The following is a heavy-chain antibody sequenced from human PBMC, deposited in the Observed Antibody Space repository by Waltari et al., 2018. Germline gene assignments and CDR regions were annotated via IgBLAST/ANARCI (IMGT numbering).Heavy chain of an antibody. CDR3: ARDPARRADY. Sequence: EVQLVECGGGLVQPGGSLRLSCVASGFTLGNDWMHWVRQAPGKGLEWVAHIKPDGSQTDYVDSVKGRFAISRDNARNSLYLQMNSLRADDTAIYYCARDPARRADYWGQGTLVTVSS. J-gene: IGHJ4*02. CDR2: IKPDGSQT. CDR1: GFTLGNDW. V-gene: IGHV3-7*01.